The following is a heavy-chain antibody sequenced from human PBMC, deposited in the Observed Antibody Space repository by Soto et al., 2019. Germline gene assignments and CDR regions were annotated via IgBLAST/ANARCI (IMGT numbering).Heavy chain of an antibody. J-gene: IGHJ3*01. CDR3: ARDRSGYYYDSSGSF. V-gene: IGHV3-48*01. D-gene: IGHD3-22*01. CDR1: GFTFSSYS. CDR2: ISSSSSTI. Sequence: GGSLRLSCAASGFTFSSYSMNWVRQAPGKGLEWVSYISSSSSTIYYADSVKGRFTISRDNAKNSLYLQMNSLRAEDTAVYYCARDRSGYYYDSSGSFWGQGTMVTVSS.